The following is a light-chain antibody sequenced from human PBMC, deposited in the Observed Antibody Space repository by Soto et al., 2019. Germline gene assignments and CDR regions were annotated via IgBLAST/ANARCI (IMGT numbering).Light chain of an antibody. V-gene: IGLV2-18*02. J-gene: IGLJ1*01. CDR3: NSYTSTNTYV. CDR2: EVS. CDR1: SSDVGSYNR. Sequence: QSALNQPPSVSWSPGQSVTISCTGTSSDVGSYNRVSWYQQPPGTAPKLMIYEVSNRPSGVPDRFSGSKSGNTASLTISGLQAEDEADYYRNSYTSTNTYVFGTGTKVTVL.